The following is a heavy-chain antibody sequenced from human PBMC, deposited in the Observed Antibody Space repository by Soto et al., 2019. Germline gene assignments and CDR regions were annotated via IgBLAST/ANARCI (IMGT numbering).Heavy chain of an antibody. Sequence: SETLSLTCTVSGGSISSSSYYWGWIRQPPGKGLEWIGSIYYSGSTYYNPSLKSRVTISVDTSKNQFSLKLSSVTAADTAVYYCARRFYYYMDVWGKGTAVTVSS. J-gene: IGHJ6*03. CDR2: IYYSGST. V-gene: IGHV4-39*01. CDR1: GGSISSSSYY. CDR3: ARRFYYYMDV.